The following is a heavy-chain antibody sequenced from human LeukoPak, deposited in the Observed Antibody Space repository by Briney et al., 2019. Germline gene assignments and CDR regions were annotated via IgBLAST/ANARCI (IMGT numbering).Heavy chain of an antibody. CDR2: ISGSGGST. V-gene: IGHV3-23*01. J-gene: IGHJ4*02. CDR1: GFTFSRYA. CDR3: AKLSGSYLRPYYFDY. D-gene: IGHD1-26*01. Sequence: GGSLRLSCAASGFTFSRYAMSWVRQAPGKGLEWVSGISGSGGSTYYADSVKGRFTTSRDNPKNTLYLQMNSLRAEDTAVCYCAKLSGSYLRPYYFDYWGQGTLVTVSS.